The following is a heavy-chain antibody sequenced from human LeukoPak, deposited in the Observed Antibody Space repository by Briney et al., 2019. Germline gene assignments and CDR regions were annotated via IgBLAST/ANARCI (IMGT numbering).Heavy chain of an antibody. D-gene: IGHD2-2*01. CDR2: VSGSGTST. Sequence: PGGSLRLSCAGSGFTFINYGMIWVRQAPGKGLEWVSSVSGSGTSTHYADSVKGRFTITRDNSKNTVYLQMNSLRGEDTAVYFCAKVRSYQLPIDYWGQGTLVTVSS. CDR3: AKVRSYQLPIDY. J-gene: IGHJ4*02. CDR1: GFTFINYG. V-gene: IGHV3-23*01.